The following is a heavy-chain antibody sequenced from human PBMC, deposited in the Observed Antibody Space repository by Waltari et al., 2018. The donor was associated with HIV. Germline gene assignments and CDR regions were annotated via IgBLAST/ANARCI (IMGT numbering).Heavy chain of an antibody. CDR2: INAGNGNT. Sequence: QVQLVQSGAEVKKPGASVKVSCKASGYTFTSYAMHWVRQAPGQRLEWMGWINAGNGNTKYSQKFQGRVTITRDTSASTAYMELSSLRSEDTAVYYCARDAYDSSGYFGPQYYFDYWGQGTLVTVSS. V-gene: IGHV1-3*01. J-gene: IGHJ4*02. CDR3: ARDAYDSSGYFGPQYYFDY. CDR1: GYTFTSYA. D-gene: IGHD3-22*01.